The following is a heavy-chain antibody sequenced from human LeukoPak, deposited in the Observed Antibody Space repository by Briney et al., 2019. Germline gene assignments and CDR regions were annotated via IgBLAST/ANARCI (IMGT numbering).Heavy chain of an antibody. CDR1: GFTFSSYG. J-gene: IGHJ6*03. Sequence: LPGGSLRLSCAASGFTFSSYGMHWVRQAPGKGLEWVAVIWYDGSNKYYAGSVKGRFTISRDNSKNTLYLQMNSLRAEDTAVYYCARDRIVVVTAMDAMDVWGKGTTVTVSS. CDR3: ARDRIVVVTAMDAMDV. D-gene: IGHD2-21*02. V-gene: IGHV3-33*01. CDR2: IWYDGSNK.